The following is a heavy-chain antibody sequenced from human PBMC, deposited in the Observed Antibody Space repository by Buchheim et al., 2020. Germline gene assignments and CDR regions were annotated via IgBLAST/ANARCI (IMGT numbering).Heavy chain of an antibody. CDR1: GFTFSSYW. CDR3: ARAPDYGGYWFDY. D-gene: IGHD4-23*01. CDR2: INSDASST. Sequence: VQLVESGGGVVQPGTSLRLSCAASGFTFSSYWMHWVRQAPGMGLVWVSRINSDASSTNYADSVKGRFTISRDNAKNTLYLQMNSLGAEYTAVYYCARAPDYGGYWFDYWGQGTL. V-gene: IGHV3-74*02. J-gene: IGHJ4*02.